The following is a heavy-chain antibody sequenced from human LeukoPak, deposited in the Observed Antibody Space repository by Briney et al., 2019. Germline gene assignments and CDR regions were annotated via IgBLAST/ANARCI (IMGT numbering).Heavy chain of an antibody. D-gene: IGHD3-3*01. CDR2: INPSGGST. CDR1: GYTFTSYY. Sequence: ASVKVSCKASGYTFTSYYMHWVRQAPGQGLEWVGIINPSGGSTSYAQKFQGRVTMTRDTSSSTVYMELSSLRSEDTAVYYCARDRGSDGIISRITIFGVVIISDNWFDPWGQGTLVTVSS. V-gene: IGHV1-46*01. J-gene: IGHJ5*02. CDR3: ARDRGSDGIISRITIFGVVIISDNWFDP.